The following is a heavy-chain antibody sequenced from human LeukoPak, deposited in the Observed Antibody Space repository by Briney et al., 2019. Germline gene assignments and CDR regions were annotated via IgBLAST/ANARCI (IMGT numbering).Heavy chain of an antibody. Sequence: SESLSLTCTVPGGSISTYYWSWIRQPPGKGMEWIGDIYYSGNTNYNPSLKSRVTISVDTSKNQFSLRLSSVTAADTAVYYCARFSGWIRSYFDYWGQGTLVPVSS. CDR2: IYYSGNT. CDR1: GGSISTYY. CDR3: ARFSGWIRSYFDY. J-gene: IGHJ4*02. V-gene: IGHV4-59*08. D-gene: IGHD6-19*01.